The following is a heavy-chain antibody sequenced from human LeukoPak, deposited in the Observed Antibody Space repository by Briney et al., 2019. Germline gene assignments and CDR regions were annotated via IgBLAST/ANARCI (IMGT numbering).Heavy chain of an antibody. CDR2: ISSSGSTI. D-gene: IGHD1-26*01. CDR3: AKDDGGSYYIYYYYMDV. J-gene: IGHJ6*03. CDR1: GFTFSSYE. V-gene: IGHV3-48*03. Sequence: GGSLRLSCAASGFTFSSYEMHWVRQAPGKGLEWVSYISSSGSTIYYADSVKGRFTISRDNAKNSLYLQMNSLRAEDTAVYYCAKDDGGSYYIYYYYMDVWGKGTTVTISS.